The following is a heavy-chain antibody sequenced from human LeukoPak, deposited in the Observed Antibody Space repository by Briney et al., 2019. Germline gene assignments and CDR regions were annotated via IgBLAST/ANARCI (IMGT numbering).Heavy chain of an antibody. CDR2: IYHIGRT. CDR3: ARSAYCSAGSCYRGFDY. D-gene: IGHD2-15*01. V-gene: IGHV4-38-2*01. CDR1: AYSLNSSYS. Sequence: SETLSLTCALSAYSLNSSYSWGWIPQPPGKGLEWIGSIYHIGRTYYNPSLKGRATISVDTSKNQFSLKLNSVTAADAAVYYCARSAYCSAGSCYRGFDYWGQGTLVTVSS. J-gene: IGHJ4*02.